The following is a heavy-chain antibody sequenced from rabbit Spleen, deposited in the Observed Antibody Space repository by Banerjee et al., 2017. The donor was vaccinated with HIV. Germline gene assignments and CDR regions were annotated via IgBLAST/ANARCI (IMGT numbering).Heavy chain of an antibody. CDR2: VNTGNSAAT. CDR3: ARSYAGKAITSLNL. J-gene: IGHJ4*01. Sequence: QEQLEESGGGLVQPEGSLTLTCTASGFSFSSIYWICWVRQAPGRGLEWIGCVNTGNSAATYYASWATGRFTISKTSSTTVTLQMTSLTAADTATYFCARSYAGKAITSLNLWGPGTLVTVS. CDR1: GFSFSSIYW. V-gene: IGHV1S45*01. D-gene: IGHD4-2*01.